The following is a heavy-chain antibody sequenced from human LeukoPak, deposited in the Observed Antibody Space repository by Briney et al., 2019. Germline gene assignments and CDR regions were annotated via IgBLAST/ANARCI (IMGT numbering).Heavy chain of an antibody. V-gene: IGHV4-59*12. CDR3: ARDVLSGQDTKLDY. J-gene: IGHJ4*02. Sequence: PSETLSLTCTVSGGSISSYYWSWIRQPPGKGLEWIGYIYYSGSTYYNPSLKSRVTISVDTSKNQFSLKLSSVTAADTAVYYCARDVLSGQDTKLDYWGQGTLVTVSS. CDR1: GGSISSYY. CDR2: IYYSGST. D-gene: IGHD3-3*01.